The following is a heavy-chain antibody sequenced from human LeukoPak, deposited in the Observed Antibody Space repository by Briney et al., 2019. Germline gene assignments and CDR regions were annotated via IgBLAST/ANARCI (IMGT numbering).Heavy chain of an antibody. J-gene: IGHJ4*02. Sequence: GGSLRLSCAASGFTFSSYAMHWVRQAPGKGLEWVAVISYDGSNKYYADSVKGRFTISRDNSKNTLYLQMNSLRAEDTAVYYCTRHVADYYDSSGYLFDYWGQGTLVTVSS. V-gene: IGHV3-30*04. D-gene: IGHD3-22*01. CDR2: ISYDGSNK. CDR3: TRHVADYYDSSGYLFDY. CDR1: GFTFSSYA.